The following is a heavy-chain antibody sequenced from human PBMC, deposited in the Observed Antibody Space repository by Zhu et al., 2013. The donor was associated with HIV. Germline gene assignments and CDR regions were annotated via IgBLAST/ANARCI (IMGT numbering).Heavy chain of an antibody. V-gene: IGHV1-69*06. CDR2: IIPIFGTA. D-gene: IGHD5-18*01. CDR1: GYNFGSYY. CDR3: ARYKGYSYGRYYYHMDV. Sequence: QVQLMQSGAEVRKPGASVKVSCKASGYNFGSYYIHWVRQAPGQGLEWMGGIIPIFGTANYAQKFQGRVTITMNTSISTAYMELNSLRSEDTAVYYCARYKGYSYGRYYYHMDVWGKGTTVTVSS. J-gene: IGHJ6*03.